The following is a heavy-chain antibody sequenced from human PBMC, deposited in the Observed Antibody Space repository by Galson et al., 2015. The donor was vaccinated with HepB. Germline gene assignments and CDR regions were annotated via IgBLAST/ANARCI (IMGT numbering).Heavy chain of an antibody. D-gene: IGHD3-22*01. CDR1: GFTFGDSA. J-gene: IGHJ4*02. CDR2: IRRVDYGGTT. CDR3: TRALRYDYDMRGWNFDY. V-gene: IGHV3-49*04. Sequence: SLRLSCAASGFTFGDSAMSWVRQAPGKGLEWLGLIRRVDYGGTTEYAASVQGRFTISRDDSKRIAYLQMNSLKTEDTAVYYCTRALRYDYDMRGWNFDYWGQGILVTVSS.